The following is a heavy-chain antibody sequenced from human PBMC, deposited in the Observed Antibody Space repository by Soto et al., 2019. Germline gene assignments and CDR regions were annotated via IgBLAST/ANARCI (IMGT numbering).Heavy chain of an antibody. Sequence: QVQLVESGGGVVQPGRSLRLSCAASGFTFSSYAMHWVRQAPGKGLEWVAVISYDGSNKYYADSVKGRFTISRDNSKNTLYLQMNSLRAGDTAVYYCAREYSGYDWGMDVWGQGTTVTVSS. J-gene: IGHJ6*02. V-gene: IGHV3-30-3*01. CDR1: GFTFSSYA. CDR3: AREYSGYDWGMDV. CDR2: ISYDGSNK. D-gene: IGHD5-12*01.